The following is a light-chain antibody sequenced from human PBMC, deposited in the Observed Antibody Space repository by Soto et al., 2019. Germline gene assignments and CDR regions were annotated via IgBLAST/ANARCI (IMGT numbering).Light chain of an antibody. CDR2: DVS. V-gene: IGLV2-11*01. Sequence: QSALTQPPSVSGSPGQSVTISCTGTSSDVGGYNYVSWYQQHPGKAPKLIIYDVSMRPWGVPDRFSGSNSGNTSSLTISGLQAEDEADYYCYSYAGSHYVFGTGTKLTVL. CDR3: YSYAGSHYV. CDR1: SSDVGGYNY. J-gene: IGLJ1*01.